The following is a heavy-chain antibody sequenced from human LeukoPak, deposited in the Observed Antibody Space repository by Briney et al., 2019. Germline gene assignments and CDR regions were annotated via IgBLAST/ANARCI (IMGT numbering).Heavy chain of an antibody. V-gene: IGHV3-64*04. CDR1: GFTFSTYT. J-gene: IGHJ5*02. Sequence: GGSLRLSCSASGFTFSTYTMNWVRQAPGKGLDYVSAINSNGGGTYYADSVRGRFTISRDNSKNTLYLQMNSLRAEDTAVYFCARVGGATNWGRGNWFDPWGQGTLVTVSS. CDR2: INSNGGGT. D-gene: IGHD7-27*01. CDR3: ARVGGATNWGRGNWFDP.